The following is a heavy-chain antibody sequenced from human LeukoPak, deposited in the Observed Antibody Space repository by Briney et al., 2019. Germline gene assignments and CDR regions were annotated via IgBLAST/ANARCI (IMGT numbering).Heavy chain of an antibody. V-gene: IGHV3-33*08. Sequence: PGGSLRLSCAASGFTFSSYAMSWVRQTPGEGPEWVAVIWYDGSNKYYADSVKGRFTISRDNSKNTLYLQMNSLRAEDTAVYYCARDPSLGGHVDYWGQGTLVAVSS. CDR3: ARDPSLGGHVDY. CDR1: GFTFSSYA. D-gene: IGHD3-16*01. J-gene: IGHJ4*02. CDR2: IWYDGSNK.